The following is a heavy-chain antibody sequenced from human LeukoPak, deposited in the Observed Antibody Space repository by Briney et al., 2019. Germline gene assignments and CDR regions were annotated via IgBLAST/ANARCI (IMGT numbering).Heavy chain of an antibody. CDR1: GGSFSGYY. CDR3: ARRVLYGGNSGHWFDP. Sequence: PSETLSLTCAVYGGSFSGYYWSWIRQPPGKGLEWIGEINHSGSTNYNPSLKSRVTISVDTSKNQFSLKLSSVTAADTAVYYCARRVLYGGNSGHWFDPWGQGTLVTVSS. V-gene: IGHV4-34*01. D-gene: IGHD4-23*01. CDR2: INHSGST. J-gene: IGHJ5*02.